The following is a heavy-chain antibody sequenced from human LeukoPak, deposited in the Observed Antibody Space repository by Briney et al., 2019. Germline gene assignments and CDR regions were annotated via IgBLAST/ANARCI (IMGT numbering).Heavy chain of an antibody. V-gene: IGHV3-21*01. CDR2: ISSSSSYI. CDR3: ARDLVARVRGFPDWFDP. J-gene: IGHJ5*02. Sequence: GGSLRLSCAASGFTFSSYSMNWVRQAPGKGLEWVSSISSSSSYIYYADSVKGRFTISRDNAKHSLYLQMNSLRAEDTAVYYCARDLVARVRGFPDWFDPWGQGTLVTVSS. CDR1: GFTFSSYS. D-gene: IGHD3-10*01.